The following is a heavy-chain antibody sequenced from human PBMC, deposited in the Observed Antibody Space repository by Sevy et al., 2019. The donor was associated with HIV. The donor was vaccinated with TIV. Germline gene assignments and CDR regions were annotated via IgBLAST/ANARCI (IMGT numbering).Heavy chain of an antibody. Sequence: GGSLRLSCAASGFTFSSSIINWVRQAPGKGLEWVSSISGTGSTIYCADSVKGRFTISRDNAKNSLYLQMHSLRDEDTAVYYCARSDYGDYVGWFDPWGQGTLVTVSS. J-gene: IGHJ5*02. CDR2: ISGTGSTI. V-gene: IGHV3-48*02. D-gene: IGHD4-17*01. CDR1: GFTFSSSI. CDR3: ARSDYGDYVGWFDP.